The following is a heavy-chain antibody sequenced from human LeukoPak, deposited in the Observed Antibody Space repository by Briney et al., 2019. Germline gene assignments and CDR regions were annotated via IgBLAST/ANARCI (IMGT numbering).Heavy chain of an antibody. J-gene: IGHJ2*01. Sequence: GGSLRLSCAASGFTFSDYWVSWVRQAPGKGLEWVANIKHDGSEKYYVDSVKGRFTISRDNAKNSLSLQMNSLRADDTAVYYCARTDYGDYDWYFDLWGRGTLVTVSS. CDR1: GFTFSDYW. CDR3: ARTDYGDYDWYFDL. D-gene: IGHD4-17*01. V-gene: IGHV3-7*01. CDR2: IKHDGSEK.